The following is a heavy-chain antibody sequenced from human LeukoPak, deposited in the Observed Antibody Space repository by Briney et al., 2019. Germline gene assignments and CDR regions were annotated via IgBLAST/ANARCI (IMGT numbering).Heavy chain of an antibody. CDR3: AREDIVVVPAAQGPLYYYYGMDV. CDR1: GCTFTSYA. V-gene: IGHV7-4-1*02. CDR2: INTNTGNP. D-gene: IGHD2-2*01. J-gene: IGHJ6*02. Sequence: ASVKVSCKASGCTFTSYAMNWVRQAPGQGLEWMGWINTNTGNPTYAQGFTGRFVFSLDTSVSTAYLQISSLKAEDTAVYYCAREDIVVVPAAQGPLYYYYGMDVWGQGTTVTVSS.